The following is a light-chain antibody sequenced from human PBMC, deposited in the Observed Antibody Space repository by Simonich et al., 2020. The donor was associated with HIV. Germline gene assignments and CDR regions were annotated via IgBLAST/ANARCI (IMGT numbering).Light chain of an antibody. Sequence: EILMTQSPATLSVSPGKRATLSCRASQSVSSTLAWYQHKPGQAPRLLIYGASTRATGIPARFSGSGSGTVFTLTISSMQSEDFATYYCQQSYSTPYTFGQGTKLEIK. V-gene: IGKV3-15*01. CDR3: QQSYSTPYT. J-gene: IGKJ2*01. CDR1: QSVSST. CDR2: GAS.